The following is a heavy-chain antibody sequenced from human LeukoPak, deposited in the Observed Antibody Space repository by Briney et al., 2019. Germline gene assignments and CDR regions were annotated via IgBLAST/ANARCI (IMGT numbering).Heavy chain of an antibody. J-gene: IGHJ3*02. D-gene: IGHD1-26*01. CDR1: GFTFSSYA. V-gene: IGHV3-23*01. CDR3: AKEAVRELLKGNAFDI. CDR2: ISGSGGST. Sequence: GGSLRLSCAASGFTFSSYAMSWVRQAPGEGLEWVSAISGSGGSTYYADSVKGRFTISRDNSKNTLYLQMNSLRAEDTAVYYCAKEAVRELLKGNAFDIWGQGTMVTVSS.